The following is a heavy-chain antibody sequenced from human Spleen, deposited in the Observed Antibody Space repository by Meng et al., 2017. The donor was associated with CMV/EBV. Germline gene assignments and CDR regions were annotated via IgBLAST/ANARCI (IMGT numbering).Heavy chain of an antibody. CDR2: INPNSGGT. CDR1: GYTFTGYY. J-gene: IGHJ5*02. Sequence: ASVKVSCKASGYTFTGYYMHWVRQAPGQGLEWMGWINPNSGGTNYAQKFQGRVTMTRDTSISTAYMELSRLRSDDTAVYYCAREGLGEAPDWSSPEYNWFGPWGQGTLVTVSS. V-gene: IGHV1-2*02. CDR3: AREGLGEAPDWSSPEYNWFGP. D-gene: IGHD3-16*01.